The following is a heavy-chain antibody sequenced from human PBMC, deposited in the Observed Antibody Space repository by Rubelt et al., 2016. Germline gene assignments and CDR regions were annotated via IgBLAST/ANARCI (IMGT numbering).Heavy chain of an antibody. V-gene: IGHV4-31*02. J-gene: IGHJ3*02. Sequence: SLKSRVTISVDTSKNQFSLKLSSVTAADTAVYYCARSDSGFGELPIDAFDIWGQGTMVTVSS. CDR3: ARSDSGFGELPIDAFDI. D-gene: IGHD3-10*01.